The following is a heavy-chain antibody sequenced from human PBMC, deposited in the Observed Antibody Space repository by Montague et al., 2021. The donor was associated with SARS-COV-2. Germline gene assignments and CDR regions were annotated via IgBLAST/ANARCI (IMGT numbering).Heavy chain of an antibody. J-gene: IGHJ4*02. D-gene: IGHD6-19*01. CDR3: ARTGYSSGWHSFDY. V-gene: IGHV4-4*02. CDR2: IYHSGST. CDR1: GGSISSINW. Sequence: SETLSLTCVVSGGSISSINWWSWVRQPPGKGLEWIGEIYHSGSTNYSPSLKSRVIISVDKSKNQFSLKLRSVTAADTAVYYCARTGYSSGWHSFDYWGQGTLVTVSS.